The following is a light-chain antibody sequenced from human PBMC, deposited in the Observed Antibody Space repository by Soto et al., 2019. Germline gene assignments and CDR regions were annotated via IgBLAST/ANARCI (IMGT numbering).Light chain of an antibody. CDR2: KAS. CDR3: QQYDSFPRT. V-gene: IGKV1-5*03. CDR1: QSISSW. J-gene: IGKJ1*01. Sequence: DIQMTQSPSTLSASVGDRVTITCRASQSISSWLAWYQQKPGKAPKLLIYKASTLESVVPSRFSGSGSGTEFTLSISSLQPDDFATYYCQQYDSFPRTFGQGTQVEIK.